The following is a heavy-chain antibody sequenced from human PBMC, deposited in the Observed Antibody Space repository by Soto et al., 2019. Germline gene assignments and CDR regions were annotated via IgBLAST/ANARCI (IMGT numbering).Heavy chain of an antibody. D-gene: IGHD3-22*01. CDR1: GFTFGSYA. J-gene: IGHJ4*02. V-gene: IGHV3-23*01. CDR2: IGPNGSSR. CDR3: AKLYYYDSNGYFSQFDS. Sequence: GGSLRLSCAASGFTFGSYAMGWVRQAPGKGLEWVSSIGPNGSSRKYADSVKGRFTISRDNFENTLYLQINSLRAEDTALYYCAKLYYYDSNGYFSQFDSWGQGTLVTLSS.